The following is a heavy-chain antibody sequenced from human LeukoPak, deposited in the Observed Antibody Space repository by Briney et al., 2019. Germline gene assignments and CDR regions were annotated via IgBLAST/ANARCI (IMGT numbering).Heavy chain of an antibody. CDR2: INHSGST. Sequence: SETLSLTCAVYGGSFSGYYWSWIRQPPGKGLEWIGEINHSGSTNYNPSLKSRVTISVDTSKNQFSLKPSSVTAADTAVYYCARGRRYCSSTSCYHPYYYMDVWGLGTLVTVSS. D-gene: IGHD2-2*01. V-gene: IGHV4-34*01. CDR1: GGSFSGYY. J-gene: IGHJ6*03. CDR3: ARGRRYCSSTSCYHPYYYMDV.